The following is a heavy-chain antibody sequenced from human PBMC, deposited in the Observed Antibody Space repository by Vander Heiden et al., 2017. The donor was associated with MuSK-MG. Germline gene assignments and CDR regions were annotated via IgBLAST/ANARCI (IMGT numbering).Heavy chain of an antibody. CDR3: ASGGELPKGYYYYGMDV. D-gene: IGHD1-26*01. J-gene: IGHJ6*02. CDR2: INPSGGST. Sequence: QVQLVQSGAEVKKPGASVKVSCKASGYTFTSYHVHWGRQAPGQGLEWMGIINPSGGSTSYAQKFQGRVTMTRDTSTSTVYMELSSLRSEDTAVYYCASGGELPKGYYYYGMDVWGQGTTVTVSS. CDR1: GYTFTSYH. V-gene: IGHV1-46*03.